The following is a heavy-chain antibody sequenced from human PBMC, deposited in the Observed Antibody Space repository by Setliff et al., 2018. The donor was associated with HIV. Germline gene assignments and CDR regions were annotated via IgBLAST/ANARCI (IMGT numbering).Heavy chain of an antibody. V-gene: IGHV3-74*01. CDR3: ARDEDKGY. Sequence: GGSLRLSCAASGFNLSDYWMHWVRQVPGKGLVYVSRINPDGSTTTYADSVKGRFTISRDNAKNTLYLQMNSLRAEDTAVYYCARDEDKGYWGQGTLVTVSS. CDR1: GFNLSDYW. CDR2: INPDGSTT. J-gene: IGHJ4*02.